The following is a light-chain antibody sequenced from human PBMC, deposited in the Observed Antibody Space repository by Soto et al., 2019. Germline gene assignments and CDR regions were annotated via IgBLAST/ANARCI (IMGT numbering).Light chain of an antibody. CDR1: QPISYY. CDR2: GAS. Sequence: DIQMTQSPSSLSASVRDRVTITCRASQPISYYLNWYQQKPGKAPKLLISGASSLQSGVPSRFSGSGSGTDFTLTISSLQPEDFASYYCQQSYNTPRTFGQGTKVEI. J-gene: IGKJ1*01. CDR3: QQSYNTPRT. V-gene: IGKV1-39*01.